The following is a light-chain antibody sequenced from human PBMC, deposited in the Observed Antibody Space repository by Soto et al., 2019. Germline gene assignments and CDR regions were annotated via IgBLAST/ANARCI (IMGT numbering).Light chain of an antibody. CDR2: ATS. J-gene: IGKJ2*01. CDR1: QSVSSSY. Sequence: EIVLTQSPGTLSLSSGERATLSCRASQSVSSSYFAWYQQKPGQAPRLLVYATSSRATGIPDRFSGSGSGTDFTLTISRLEPEDCAVYYCQQYGSSSFTFGQGTKLEIK. CDR3: QQYGSSSFT. V-gene: IGKV3-20*01.